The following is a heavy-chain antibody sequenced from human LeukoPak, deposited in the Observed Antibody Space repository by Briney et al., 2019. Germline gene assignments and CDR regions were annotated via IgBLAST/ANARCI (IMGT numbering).Heavy chain of an antibody. V-gene: IGHV3-23*01. CDR1: GFTFSSYA. D-gene: IGHD5-18*01. J-gene: IGHJ6*03. Sequence: GGSLRLSCAASGFTFSSYAMSWVRQAPGKGLEWVSAISGSGGSTYYADSVKGRFTISRDNSKNTLYLQMNSLRAEDTAVYYCARGTGYSYEEYYMDVWGKGTTVTVSS. CDR3: ARGTGYSYEEYYMDV. CDR2: ISGSGGST.